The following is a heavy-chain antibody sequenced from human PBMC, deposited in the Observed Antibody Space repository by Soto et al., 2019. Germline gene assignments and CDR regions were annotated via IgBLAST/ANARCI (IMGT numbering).Heavy chain of an antibody. J-gene: IGHJ5*02. CDR3: ARLGCSGGSGYSPIWFDP. Sequence: PGESLKISCKGSGYSFTSYWIGWVRQMPGKGLEWMGIIYPGDSDTRYSPSFQGQVTISADKSISTAYLQWSSLKASDTAMYYCARLGCSGGSGYSPIWFDPWGQGTLVTVSS. CDR2: IYPGDSDT. D-gene: IGHD2-15*01. CDR1: GYSFTSYW. V-gene: IGHV5-51*01.